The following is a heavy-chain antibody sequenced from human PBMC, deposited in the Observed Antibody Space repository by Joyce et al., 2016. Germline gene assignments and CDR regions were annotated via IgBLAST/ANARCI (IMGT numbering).Heavy chain of an antibody. CDR2: IYYSEST. D-gene: IGHD3-3*02. J-gene: IGHJ3*02. CDR3: ASHFRGDAFDI. Sequence: QVQLQESGPGLVKPSETLSLTCTVSGGSVSSGSYSWSWIRQPPGKGLEWNGYIYYSESTNYNPSLKGRVTIPVDTSKKQVSLSLNSVTAADTAVYYCASHFRGDAFDIWGQGTMVTVSS. CDR1: GGSVSSGSYS. V-gene: IGHV4-61*01.